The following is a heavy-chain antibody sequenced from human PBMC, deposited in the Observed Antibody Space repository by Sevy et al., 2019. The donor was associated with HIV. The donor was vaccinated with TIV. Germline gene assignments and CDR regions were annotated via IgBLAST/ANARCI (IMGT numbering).Heavy chain of an antibody. J-gene: IGHJ6*03. D-gene: IGHD6-19*01. Sequence: GGSLRLSCAASGFTFSSYGMHGVRQAPGKGLEWVAVIWYDGSNKYYADSVKGRFTISRDNSKNTLYLQMNSLRAEDTAVYYCARRGGREPWLAYYYYYMDVWGKGTTVTVSS. CDR1: GFTFSSYG. CDR3: ARRGGREPWLAYYYYYMDV. CDR2: IWYDGSNK. V-gene: IGHV3-33*08.